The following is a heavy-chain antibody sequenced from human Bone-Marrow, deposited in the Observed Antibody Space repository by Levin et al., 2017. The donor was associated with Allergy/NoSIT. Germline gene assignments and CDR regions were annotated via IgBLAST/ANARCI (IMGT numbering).Heavy chain of an antibody. CDR3: ARDYYDSSGYRAADY. Sequence: PGGSLRLSCKASGYTFIGYNMHWVRQAPGQGLEWMGWINPNSGGTNYALKFQARVTMTRDTSISTAYMHLSWLRSDDTAVYYCARDYYDSSGYRAADYWGQGTLVTVSS. D-gene: IGHD3-22*01. V-gene: IGHV1-2*02. CDR2: INPNSGGT. CDR1: GYTFIGYN. J-gene: IGHJ4*02.